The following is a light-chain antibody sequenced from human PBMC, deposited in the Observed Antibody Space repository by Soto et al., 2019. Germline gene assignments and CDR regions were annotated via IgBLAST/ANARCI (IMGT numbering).Light chain of an antibody. CDR1: RGISFSSTKKNY. CDR3: QQYFVTHRT. V-gene: IGKV4-1*01. J-gene: IGKJ1*01. CDR2: GAS. Sequence: IVITQTPDSLAVSLVWMCTIKFKSSRGISFSSTKKNYLAWYQHKPGQPPKLLISGASTRESGVPERFSGSGSATDFTLTISSVQAEDVAVYYCQQYFVTHRTFGQGTKVDIK.